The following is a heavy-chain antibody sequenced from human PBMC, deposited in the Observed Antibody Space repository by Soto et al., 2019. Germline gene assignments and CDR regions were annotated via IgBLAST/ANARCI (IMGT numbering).Heavy chain of an antibody. V-gene: IGHV3-30*18. CDR3: AQDGRSGSVTRPDH. CDR2: ISYDGSYQ. D-gene: IGHD1-26*01. CDR1: VSSSCCYG. J-gene: IGHJ4*02. Sequence: SCAASVSSSCCYGVYRVRQAPGKGVEWVAVISYDGSYQYYSDSVKGRFTISRDNSKNTLNLQMNSLRVEDSAMYYCAQDGRSGSVTRPDHLGQGT.